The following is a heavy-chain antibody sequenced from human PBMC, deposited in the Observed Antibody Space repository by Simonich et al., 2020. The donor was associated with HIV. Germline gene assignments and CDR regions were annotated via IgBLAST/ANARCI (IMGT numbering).Heavy chain of an antibody. Sequence: QVQPQQWGAGLLKPSETLSLTCAVYGGSFSGYYWSGIRQPPGKGLEWIGETNHSGTTNYNPSLKSRVTISVDTSKNQFSLKLSSVPAADTAVYYCASGYYYDSSGYPWYYYGRDVWGQGTTVTVSS. CDR1: GGSFSGYY. D-gene: IGHD3-22*01. CDR3: ASGYYYDSSGYPWYYYGRDV. J-gene: IGHJ6*02. V-gene: IGHV4-34*01. CDR2: TNHSGTT.